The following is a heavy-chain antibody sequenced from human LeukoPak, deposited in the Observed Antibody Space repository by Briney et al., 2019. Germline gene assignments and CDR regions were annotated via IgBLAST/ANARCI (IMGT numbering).Heavy chain of an antibody. Sequence: SGPTLVNPPQTLTLTCTFSGFSLSTSGVGVGWIRQPPGKALEWLALIYWDDDKRYSPSLKSRLTITKDTSKNQVVLTMTNMDPVDTATYYCAHRDIVVVPAAIGPWFDPWGQGTLVTVSS. CDR1: GFSLSTSGVG. CDR3: AHRDIVVVPAAIGPWFDP. V-gene: IGHV2-5*02. J-gene: IGHJ5*02. CDR2: IYWDDDK. D-gene: IGHD2-2*02.